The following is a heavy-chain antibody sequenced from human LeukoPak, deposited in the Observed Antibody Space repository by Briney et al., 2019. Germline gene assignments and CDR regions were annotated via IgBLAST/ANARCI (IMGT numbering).Heavy chain of an antibody. CDR2: IYYSGST. V-gene: IGHV4-39*01. CDR3: ARAVYIQPGRYMDV. Sequence: SETLSLTCTVSGGSISSSSYYWGWIRQPPGKGLEWIGSIYYSGSTYYNPSLKSRVTISVDTSKNQFSLKLSSVTAEDTAVYYCARAVYIQPGRYMDVWGKGTTVTVSS. D-gene: IGHD5-18*01. J-gene: IGHJ6*03. CDR1: GGSISSSSYY.